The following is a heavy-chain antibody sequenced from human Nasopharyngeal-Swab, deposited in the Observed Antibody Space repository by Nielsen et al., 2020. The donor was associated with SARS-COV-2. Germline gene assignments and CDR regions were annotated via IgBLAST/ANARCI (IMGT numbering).Heavy chain of an antibody. V-gene: IGHV3-15*07. D-gene: IGHD1-14*01. CDR1: GFTFSNAW. J-gene: IGHJ3*02. CDR3: TTRNLNLDAFEI. CDR2: IKSKTDGGTT. Sequence: GGSLRLSCAASGFTFSNAWMNWVRQAPGKGLEWVGRIKSKTDGGTTDYAAPVKGRFTISRDDSKNTLYLQMNILKTEDTAVYYCTTRNLNLDAFEIWGQGTMVTVSS.